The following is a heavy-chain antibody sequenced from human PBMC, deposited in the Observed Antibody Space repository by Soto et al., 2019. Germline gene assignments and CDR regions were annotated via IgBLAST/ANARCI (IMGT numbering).Heavy chain of an antibody. CDR2: INHSGRT. Sequence: PSETLSLTCAGQGGSFSIFFWTLTRQSPGKGLEWSGEINHSGRTKLNPSLKSRVTISVDTSKKQFSLNLSSVTAADTAVYYCARGSHYYDNSGYLHWGQGTLVTISS. CDR1: GGSFSIFF. V-gene: IGHV4-34*01. CDR3: ARGSHYYDNSGYLH. D-gene: IGHD3-22*01. J-gene: IGHJ1*01.